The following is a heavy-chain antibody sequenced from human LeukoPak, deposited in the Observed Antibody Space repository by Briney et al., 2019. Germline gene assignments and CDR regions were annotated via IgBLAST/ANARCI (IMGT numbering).Heavy chain of an antibody. D-gene: IGHD1-1*01. CDR3: ARVSGRLERQSDLDY. J-gene: IGHJ4*02. V-gene: IGHV3-21*01. CDR1: GFTFASYS. Sequence: GGSLRLSCAASGFTFASYSMNWLRQPPGRGLEWVSSISGDSTYIYNAGSVKGRFTISRDNAQASLYLQMISLRADDTAVYYCARVSGRLERQSDLDYWGQGTLVIVSS. CDR2: ISGDSTYI.